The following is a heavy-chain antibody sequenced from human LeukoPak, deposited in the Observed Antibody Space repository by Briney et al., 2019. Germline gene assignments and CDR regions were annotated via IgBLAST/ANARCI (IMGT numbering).Heavy chain of an antibody. CDR1: GFTFSSHW. CDR3: TREVSGSLYFDY. V-gene: IGHV3-74*01. J-gene: IGHJ4*02. D-gene: IGHD1-26*01. CDR2: IKYDASST. Sequence: PGGSLRLSCADSGFTFSSHWMHWVRQAPGKGLVWVSRIKYDASSTSYADSVKGRFTISRDNAKNTLYLQMNSLRAEDTAVYYCTREVSGSLYFDYWGQGTLVTVSS.